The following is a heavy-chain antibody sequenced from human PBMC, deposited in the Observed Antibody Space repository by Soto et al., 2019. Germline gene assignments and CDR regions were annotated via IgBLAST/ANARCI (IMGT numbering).Heavy chain of an antibody. Sequence: GGSLRLSCAASGFTFSSYSMNWVRQAPGKGLEWVSSISSSSSYIYYADSVKGRFTISRDNAKNSLYLQMNSLRAEDTAVYYCAFAGSGSYSNVPDAFDIWGQGTMVTVSS. J-gene: IGHJ3*02. D-gene: IGHD3-10*01. CDR3: AFAGSGSYSNVPDAFDI. CDR1: GFTFSSYS. V-gene: IGHV3-21*01. CDR2: ISSSSSYI.